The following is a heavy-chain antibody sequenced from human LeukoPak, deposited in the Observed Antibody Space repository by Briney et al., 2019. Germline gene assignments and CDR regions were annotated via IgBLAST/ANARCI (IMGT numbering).Heavy chain of an antibody. CDR2: IYHSGSS. CDR3: ARAYYDSSAYYFDY. D-gene: IGHD3-22*01. V-gene: IGHV4-30-2*01. J-gene: IGHJ4*02. CDR1: GGSISSGGYS. Sequence: ASQTLSLTCAVSGGSISSGGYSWSWIRQPPGKGLEWIGYIYHSGSSYYNPSLMSRVTISVDRSKNQFSLNLSSVTAADTAVYYCARAYYDSSAYYFDYWGQGTPVTVSS.